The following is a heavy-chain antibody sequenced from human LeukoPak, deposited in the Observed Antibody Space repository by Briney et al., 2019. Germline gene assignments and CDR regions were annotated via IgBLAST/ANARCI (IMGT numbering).Heavy chain of an antibody. D-gene: IGHD4-17*01. Sequence: PGGSLRLSCAASGFTFSASGLHWVRQASGKGLEWLGRIANKPNNYATVYAASLTGRFTISRDDSKNTAYLQMNSLKTEDSAVYYCVGDYNAWTGLNYWGQGTLVAVSS. CDR1: GFTFSASG. CDR3: VGDYNAWTGLNY. V-gene: IGHV3-73*01. J-gene: IGHJ4*02. CDR2: IANKPNNYAT.